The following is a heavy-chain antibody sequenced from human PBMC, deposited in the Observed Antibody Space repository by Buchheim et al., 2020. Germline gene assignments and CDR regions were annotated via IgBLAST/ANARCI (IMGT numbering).Heavy chain of an antibody. J-gene: IGHJ4*03. CDR2: ISYDGSDE. CDR1: GFTFSSYG. Sequence: QVQLVESGGGVVQPGRSLRLSCAASGFTFSSYGMHWVRQAPGKGLEWVAVISYDGSDEYYAESVKGRFTISKDNSKSTVFFQMNDLRAEDTAVYYCARDGGSSSDGSCYWGDYWGQGAL. CDR3: ARDGGSSSDGSCYWGDY. V-gene: IGHV3-30*03. D-gene: IGHD2-15*01.